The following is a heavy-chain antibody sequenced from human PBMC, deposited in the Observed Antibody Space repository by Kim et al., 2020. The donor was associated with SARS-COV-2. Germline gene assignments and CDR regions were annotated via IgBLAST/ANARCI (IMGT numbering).Heavy chain of an antibody. CDR2: INHSGST. J-gene: IGHJ4*02. CDR3: ARGRGWNYDNYFDY. V-gene: IGHV4-34*01. D-gene: IGHD1-7*01. CDR1: GGSFSGYY. Sequence: SETLSLTCAVYGGSFSGYYWSWIRQPPGKGLEWIGEINHSGSTNYNPSLKSRVTISVDTSKNQFSLKLSSVTAADTAVYYCARGRGWNYDNYFDYWGQGTLVTVSS.